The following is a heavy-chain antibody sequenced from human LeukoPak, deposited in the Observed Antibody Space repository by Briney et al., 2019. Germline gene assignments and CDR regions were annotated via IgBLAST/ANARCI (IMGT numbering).Heavy chain of an antibody. CDR2: IKQDGSEK. J-gene: IGHJ3*02. CDR1: RFTFSSYW. Sequence: GGSLRLSCAASRFTFSSYWVSWVRQAPGKGLEWVANIKQDGSEKYYVDSVRGRFTISRDNAKNSLYLHMNSLRAEDTAVYYCAREGRGGAFDIWGQGTMVTVSS. CDR3: AREGRGGAFDI. V-gene: IGHV3-7*01. D-gene: IGHD3-10*01.